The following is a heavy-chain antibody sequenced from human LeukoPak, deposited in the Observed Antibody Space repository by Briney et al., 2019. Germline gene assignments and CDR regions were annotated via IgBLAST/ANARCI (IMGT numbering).Heavy chain of an antibody. D-gene: IGHD3-10*01. Sequence: ASVKVSCKASGYTFTSYGISWVRQAPGQGLEWMGWISAYNGNTNYAQKLQGRVTMTTDTFTSTAYMELRSLRSDDTAVYYCARDGDGSGSSMWDEYYYYYYYGMDVWGQGTTVTVSS. CDR2: ISAYNGNT. J-gene: IGHJ6*02. V-gene: IGHV1-18*01. CDR3: ARDGDGSGSSMWDEYYYYYYYGMDV. CDR1: GYTFTSYG.